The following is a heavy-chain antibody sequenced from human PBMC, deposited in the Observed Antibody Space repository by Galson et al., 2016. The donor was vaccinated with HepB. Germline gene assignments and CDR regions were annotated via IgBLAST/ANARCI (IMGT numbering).Heavy chain of an antibody. CDR2: INPNTGDT. Sequence: SVKVSCKASGYTSTDYYFMYWARQAPGQGLEWIGRINPNTGDTNYAQKFQGRVTMTRDTSISTAYMDLTRLTDEDTAVYYCARDKGEAGGQHYFYMDVWGKGTTVTVSS. CDR1: GYTSTDYYF. J-gene: IGHJ6*03. D-gene: IGHD2-8*02. V-gene: IGHV1-2*06. CDR3: ARDKGEAGGQHYFYMDV.